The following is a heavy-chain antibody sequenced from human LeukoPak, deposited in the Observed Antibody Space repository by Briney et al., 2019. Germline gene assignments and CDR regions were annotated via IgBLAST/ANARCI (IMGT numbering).Heavy chain of an antibody. D-gene: IGHD3-9*01. J-gene: IGHJ3*02. CDR2: INPNSGGT. V-gene: IGHV1-2*02. CDR3: ARDLGITISHAFDI. CDR1: GYTFTSYY. Sequence: ASVKVSCKASGYTFTSYYMHWVRQAPGQGLEWMGWINPNSGGTNYAQKFQGRVTMTRDTSISTAYMELSRLRSDDTAVYYCARDLGITISHAFDIWGQGTMVTVSS.